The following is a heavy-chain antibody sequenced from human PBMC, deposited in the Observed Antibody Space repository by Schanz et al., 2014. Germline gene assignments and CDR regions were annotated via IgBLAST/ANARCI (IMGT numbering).Heavy chain of an antibody. CDR3: ARDGVDAAAGGNY. CDR1: GYTFTSYS. D-gene: IGHD6-13*01. CDR2: INLSGGST. Sequence: VQLEQSGAEVKKPGASVKVSCKASGYTFTSYSMHWVRQAPGQGLEWMGIINLSGGSTNNAQKFQGRLTMTRDTSTSTVYMELSSLRSEDTAVYYCARDGVDAAAGGNYWGQGTLVTVSS. V-gene: IGHV1-46*03. J-gene: IGHJ4*02.